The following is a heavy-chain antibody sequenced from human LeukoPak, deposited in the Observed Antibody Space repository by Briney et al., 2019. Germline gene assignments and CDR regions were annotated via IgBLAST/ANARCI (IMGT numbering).Heavy chain of an antibody. CDR1: GGSISSGXYY. V-gene: IGHV4-30-4*08. Sequence: GGSISSGXYYWSWIRQPPGKGLEWIGXIYYSGSTYYNPSLKGRVTISVDTSKNQFSLKLSSVTAADTAVYYCARAGIYGSGSYSPNWFDPWGQGTLVTVSS. CDR3: ARAGIYGSGSYSPNWFDP. J-gene: IGHJ5*02. CDR2: IYYSGST. D-gene: IGHD3-10*01.